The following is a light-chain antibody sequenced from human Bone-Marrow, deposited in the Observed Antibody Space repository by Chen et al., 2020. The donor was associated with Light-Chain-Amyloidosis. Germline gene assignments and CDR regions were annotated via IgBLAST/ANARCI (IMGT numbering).Light chain of an antibody. CDR3: CSSSDTDTLI. Sequence: QSALTQPASVAGSVGQSITISGTGTSTDVGHYNLVSWYQQHPGEAPKLMIYEDSERPSGVSNRFAGSKSGNTASLTISGLQTEDQADYYCCSSSDTDTLIFGTGTRLTVL. CDR1: STDVGHYNL. CDR2: EDS. J-gene: IGLJ2*01. V-gene: IGLV2-23*01.